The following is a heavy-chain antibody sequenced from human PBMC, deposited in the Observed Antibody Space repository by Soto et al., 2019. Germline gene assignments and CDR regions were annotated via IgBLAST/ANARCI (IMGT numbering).Heavy chain of an antibody. CDR3: ARFSGSYTRGLDY. CDR1: GFTFSDHY. J-gene: IGHJ4*02. Sequence: EVQLVESGGGLVQPGGSLRLSCAASGFTFSDHYMDWVRQAPGKGLEWVGRSRNNANSNSTEYAASVKGRFTISRDESKNSLYLQMNSLKSEDTAVYYCARFSGSYTRGLDYWGQGTLVTVSS. CDR2: SRNNANSNST. D-gene: IGHD1-26*01. V-gene: IGHV3-72*01.